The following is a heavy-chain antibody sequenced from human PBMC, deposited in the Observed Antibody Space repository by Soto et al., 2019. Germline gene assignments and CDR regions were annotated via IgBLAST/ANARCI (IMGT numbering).Heavy chain of an antibody. CDR1: GYAFTTSA. CDR3: ARASGMSKLLPFYFDP. J-gene: IGHJ5*02. CDR2: LNPATGDT. D-gene: IGHD3-3*01. V-gene: IGHV1-3*01. Sequence: QVHLVQSGAEVQKPGASVRISCQASGYAFTTSAIHWVRQAPGQSLEWRGWLNPATGDTKYSQNVRGRVTFALDTSATTAYMDLRFLASHDTAVYSCARASGMSKLLPFYFDPWGQGTQVTVSS.